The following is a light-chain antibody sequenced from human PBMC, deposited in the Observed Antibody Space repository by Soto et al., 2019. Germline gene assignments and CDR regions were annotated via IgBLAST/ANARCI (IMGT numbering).Light chain of an antibody. V-gene: IGKV1-5*03. Sequence: DIQMSLSPSTVSASVGDRVTITCRASQSIGTWLAWYQQKPGKAPNLLIYKASSLQSGVPSRFSGSGSGTEFTLTISSLQPDDFATYYCQQYNSYSPLTFGGGAKVDNK. CDR1: QSIGTW. J-gene: IGKJ4*01. CDR2: KAS. CDR3: QQYNSYSPLT.